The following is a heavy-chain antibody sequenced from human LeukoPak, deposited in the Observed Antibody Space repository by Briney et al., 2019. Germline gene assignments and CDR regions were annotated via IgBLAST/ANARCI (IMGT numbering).Heavy chain of an antibody. V-gene: IGHV4-59*05. CDR2: IYYSGST. CDR3: ARQSWGSYYFDY. Sequence: SETLSLTCTVSGGSISSYYWSWIRQPAGKGLEWIGSIYYSGSTYYNPSLKSRVTISVDTSKNQFSLKLSSVTAADTAVYYCARQSWGSYYFDYWGQGTLVTVSS. D-gene: IGHD7-27*01. CDR1: GGSISSYY. J-gene: IGHJ4*02.